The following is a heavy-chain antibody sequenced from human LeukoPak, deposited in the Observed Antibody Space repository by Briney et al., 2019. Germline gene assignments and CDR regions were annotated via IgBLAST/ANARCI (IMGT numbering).Heavy chain of an antibody. J-gene: IGHJ5*02. V-gene: IGHV4-59*01. CDR2: IHYTGST. CDR1: GGSINSYH. Sequence: SETLSLTCTVSGGSINSYHWSWIRQPPGKGLECIGYIHYTGSTNYNPSLKSRVTISVDTSKSQFSLKLSSVTAADTAIYYCARGGYYGSGNDFRFDPWGQGTLVTVSS. D-gene: IGHD3-10*01. CDR3: ARGGYYGSGNDFRFDP.